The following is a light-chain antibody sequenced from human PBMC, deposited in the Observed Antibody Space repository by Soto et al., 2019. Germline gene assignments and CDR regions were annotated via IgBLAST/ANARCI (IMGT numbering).Light chain of an antibody. J-gene: IGKJ5*01. CDR3: QQLNSYTFT. V-gene: IGKV1-9*01. CDR2: AAS. CDR1: QGISSY. Sequence: DVERTQSPATMSTSVGDRVNITCRASQGISSYLAWYQQKPGKAPKLLIYAASTLQSGVPSRFSGSGSGTEFTLTISSLQPEDFATYYCQQLNSYTFTFGQGTRLEIK.